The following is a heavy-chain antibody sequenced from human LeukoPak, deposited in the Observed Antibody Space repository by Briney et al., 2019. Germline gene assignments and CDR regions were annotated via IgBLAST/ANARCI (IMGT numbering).Heavy chain of an antibody. CDR1: GFTFSAYG. CDR3: ARDWGEGFFSMAFDI. Sequence: PGGSLRLSCAASGFTFSAYGMHWVRQAPGKGPEWVADIWYDGSNKYYADSVKGRFTISRDNSKNTLYLQVNRLRAEDTPVYYCARDWGEGFFSMAFDIWGQGTMVTVSS. CDR2: IWYDGSNK. V-gene: IGHV3-33*01. D-gene: IGHD3-16*01. J-gene: IGHJ3*02.